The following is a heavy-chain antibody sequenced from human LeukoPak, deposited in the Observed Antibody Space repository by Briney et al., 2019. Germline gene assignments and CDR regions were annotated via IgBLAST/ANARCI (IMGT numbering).Heavy chain of an antibody. CDR1: GYSISSGYY. Sequence: PSETLSLTCAVSGYSISSGYYWGWIRQPPGKGLEWIGSIYHSGSTYYNPSLKSRVTISVDTSKNQFSLKLSSVTAADTAVYYCARLDIEYSSSTTTFDIWDQGTMVTVSS. V-gene: IGHV4-38-2*01. J-gene: IGHJ3*02. D-gene: IGHD6-6*01. CDR3: ARLDIEYSSSTTTFDI. CDR2: IYHSGST.